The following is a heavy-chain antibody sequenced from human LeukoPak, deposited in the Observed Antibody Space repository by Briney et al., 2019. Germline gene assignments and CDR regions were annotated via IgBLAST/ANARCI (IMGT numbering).Heavy chain of an antibody. V-gene: IGHV3-23*01. CDR1: GFTFSSYA. J-gene: IGHJ6*02. Sequence: GGSLRLSCAASGFTFSSYAMSWVRQVPGKGLEWVSGISLRGDSTYYADSVKGRFTVSRDNSRNTLYLQMNSLRADDTALYYCAKHPHQGSYHEYYYGMDVWGQGTTVTVSS. D-gene: IGHD1-14*01. CDR2: ISLRGDST. CDR3: AKHPHQGSYHEYYYGMDV.